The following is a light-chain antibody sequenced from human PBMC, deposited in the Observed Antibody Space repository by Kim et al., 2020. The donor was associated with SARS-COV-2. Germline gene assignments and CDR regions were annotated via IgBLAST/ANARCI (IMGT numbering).Light chain of an antibody. Sequence: SPGESATLACRASQSVSSNLAWYQQKPGQAPRLLIHGASTRAIGIPARFSGSGSGTEFTLIISSLQSEDFALYYCQQYNNWPPWTFGQGTKVDIK. CDR1: QSVSSN. CDR2: GAS. J-gene: IGKJ1*01. CDR3: QQYNNWPPWT. V-gene: IGKV3-15*01.